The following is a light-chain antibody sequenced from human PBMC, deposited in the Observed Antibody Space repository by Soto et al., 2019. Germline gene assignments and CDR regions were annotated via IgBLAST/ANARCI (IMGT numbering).Light chain of an antibody. CDR3: QQYDNWPPGIT. CDR2: GAS. CDR1: QSVSTN. V-gene: IGKV3-15*01. J-gene: IGKJ5*01. Sequence: EIVMTQSPATLSLSPGERPTLSCRASQSVSTNVAWYQQRPGQALXXLXXGASTRASGCPARFTGSGSGTEFTLTISSLQSEDFALYYCQQYDNWPPGITFGQGTRLEIK.